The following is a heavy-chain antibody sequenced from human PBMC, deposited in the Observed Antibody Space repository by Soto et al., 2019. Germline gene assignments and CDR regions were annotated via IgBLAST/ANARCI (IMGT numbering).Heavy chain of an antibody. D-gene: IGHD6-13*01. CDR1: GGSISSYY. V-gene: IGHV4-4*07. CDR3: ARDRTYSSSSAGWCDP. CDR2: IYTSGST. Sequence: LSLTCTVSGGSISSYYWSWIRQPAGKGLEWIGRIYTSGSTNYNPSLKSRVTMSVDTSKNQFSLKLSSVTAADTAVYYCARDRTYSSSSAGWCDPWGQGTLVTVSS. J-gene: IGHJ5*02.